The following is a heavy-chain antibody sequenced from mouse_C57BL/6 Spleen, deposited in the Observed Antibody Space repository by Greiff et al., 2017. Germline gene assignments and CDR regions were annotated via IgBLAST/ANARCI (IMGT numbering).Heavy chain of an antibody. Sequence: QVQLQQPGAELVKPGASVKVSCKASGYNFTSYWMHWVKQRPGQGLEWIGRIHPSDSDTKYNQKFNGKATLPVDTSSSTAYMQLSSLTSEDSPIYYCAIFYYCATSDFDFDDRGQRTTLTAYS. J-gene: IGHJ2*01. CDR1: GYNFTSYW. CDR2: IHPSDSDT. D-gene: IGHD1-1*01. CDR3: AIFYYCATSDFDFDD. V-gene: IGHV1-74*01.